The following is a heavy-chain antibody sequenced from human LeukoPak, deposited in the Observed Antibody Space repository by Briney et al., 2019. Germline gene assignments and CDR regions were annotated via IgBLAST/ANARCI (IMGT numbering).Heavy chain of an antibody. J-gene: IGHJ6*02. Sequence: SETPSLTCSVSDGSINSYYWNWIRRPPGKGLEWIGYTYYNGNTNYSPSLKSRVTMSVDTSKNLFSLKVSSVTAADTAVYYCARGRSNYYGMDVWGQGTTVTVSS. V-gene: IGHV4-59*01. CDR2: TYYNGNT. CDR3: ARGRSNYYGMDV. D-gene: IGHD1-26*01. CDR1: DGSINSYY.